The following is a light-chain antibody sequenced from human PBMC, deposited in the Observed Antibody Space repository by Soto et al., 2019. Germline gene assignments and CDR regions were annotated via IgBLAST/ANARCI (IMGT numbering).Light chain of an antibody. Sequence: QSGLTQPPSGSGSPGQSVSISCTGTSSDVGGYNYVSWYQQHPGKAPKLMIYEVNKRPSGVPDRFSGSKSGNTASLTVSGLQAEDEADYYCSSYAGSSNVFGTGTKVTVL. J-gene: IGLJ1*01. V-gene: IGLV2-8*01. CDR2: EVN. CDR1: SSDVGGYNY. CDR3: SSYAGSSNV.